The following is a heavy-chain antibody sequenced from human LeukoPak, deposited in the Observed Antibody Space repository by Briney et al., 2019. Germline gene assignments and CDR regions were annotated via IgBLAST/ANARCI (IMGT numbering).Heavy chain of an antibody. CDR2: ISSDGSKK. Sequence: LSGGSLRLSCEVSGFTFSSYAMHWVRQAPGKGLEWVAVISSDGSKKDYADSVKGRFTISRDNSKNTLYLQMNSLRAEDTAVYYCARGAHKRDDYGGFFDYWGQGTLVTVSS. D-gene: IGHD4-23*01. CDR1: GFTFSSYA. V-gene: IGHV3-30*04. J-gene: IGHJ4*02. CDR3: ARGAHKRDDYGGFFDY.